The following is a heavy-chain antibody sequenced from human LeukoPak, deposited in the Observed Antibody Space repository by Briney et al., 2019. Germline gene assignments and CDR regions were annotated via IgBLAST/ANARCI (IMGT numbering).Heavy chain of an antibody. J-gene: IGHJ4*02. CDR3: ANHGYGGNDY. V-gene: IGHV3-9*01. D-gene: IGHD4-23*01. Sequence: PGRSLRLSCAASGFTFDDYAMHWVRQAPGKGLEWVSGISWNSGSIGYADSVKGRFTISRDNAKNSLYLQMNSLRAEDTAVYYCANHGYGGNDYWGQGTLVTVSS. CDR2: ISWNSGSI. CDR1: GFTFDDYA.